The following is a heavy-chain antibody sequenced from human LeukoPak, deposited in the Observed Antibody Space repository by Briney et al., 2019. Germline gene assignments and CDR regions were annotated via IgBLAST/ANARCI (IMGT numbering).Heavy chain of an antibody. J-gene: IGHJ6*02. Sequence: GGSLRLSCAASGFTFSSYWMHWARHAPGKGLVWVSRIYSDGSNTIYADSVKGRFTISRDNAKNTLYLQMNSLTAEDTAIYYCTRDSKYVMDVWGQGTTVTVSS. CDR1: GFTFSSYW. V-gene: IGHV3-74*01. D-gene: IGHD4-11*01. CDR2: IYSDGSNT. CDR3: TRDSKYVMDV.